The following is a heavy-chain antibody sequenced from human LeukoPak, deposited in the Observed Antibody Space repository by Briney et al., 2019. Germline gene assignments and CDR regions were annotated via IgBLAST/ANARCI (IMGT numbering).Heavy chain of an antibody. D-gene: IGHD6-13*01. J-gene: IGHJ4*02. Sequence: GGSLRLSCAASGFTLSSYSMNWVRQAPGKGLEWVSVIYSGGSTYYADSVKGRFTISRDNSKNTLYLQMNSLRAEDTAVYYCPRIAAAGTIDYWGQGTLVTVSS. CDR2: IYSGGST. V-gene: IGHV3-53*01. CDR1: GFTLSSYS. CDR3: PRIAAAGTIDY.